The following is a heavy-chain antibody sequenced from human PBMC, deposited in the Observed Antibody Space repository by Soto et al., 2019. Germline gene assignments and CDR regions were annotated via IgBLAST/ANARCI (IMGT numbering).Heavy chain of an antibody. D-gene: IGHD2-15*01. V-gene: IGHV3-30*03. CDR2: ISSDGSKK. J-gene: IGHJ4*02. CDR1: GFTFSNNG. Sequence: QVQLVESGGGVVQPGRSLRLSCVASGFTFSNNGIHWVRQAPGKGLEWVAVISSDGSKKYYADSVKGRFTISRDNSKNTLYLQMNSLRAEGTAVYYCAMDLYGGSSRFDYWGQGTLVTVSS. CDR3: AMDLYGGSSRFDY.